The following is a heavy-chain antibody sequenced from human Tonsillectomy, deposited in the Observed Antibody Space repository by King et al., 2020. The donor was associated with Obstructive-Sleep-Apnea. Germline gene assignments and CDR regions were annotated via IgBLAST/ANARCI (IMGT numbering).Heavy chain of an antibody. V-gene: IGHV3-30*02. CDR1: GFIFSDYG. Sequence: VQLVESGGGVVQPGGSLRLSCAASGFIFSDYGMHWVRQAPGKGLEWVGLIWYDGRNKYYADSVKGRFTISRDNSKNTLYLQMNSLRVEDTAVYYCAKVGYGSMTVCDYWGQGTLVTVSS. D-gene: IGHD5-18*01. CDR2: IWYDGRNK. CDR3: AKVGYGSMTVCDY. J-gene: IGHJ4*02.